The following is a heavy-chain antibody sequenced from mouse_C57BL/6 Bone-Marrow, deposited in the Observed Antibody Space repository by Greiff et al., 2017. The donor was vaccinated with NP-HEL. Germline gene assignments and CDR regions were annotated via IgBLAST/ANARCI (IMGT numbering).Heavy chain of an antibody. CDR3: ASFYYGSSAY. CDR1: GYTFTSYG. CDR2: IYPRSGNT. V-gene: IGHV1-81*01. D-gene: IGHD1-1*01. Sequence: VQLQQSGAELARPGASVKLSCKASGYTFTSYGISWVKQRTGQGLEWIGEIYPRSGNTYYNEKFKGKATLTADKSSSTAYMELRSLTSEDSAVYFCASFYYGSSAYWGQGTSVTVSS. J-gene: IGHJ4*01.